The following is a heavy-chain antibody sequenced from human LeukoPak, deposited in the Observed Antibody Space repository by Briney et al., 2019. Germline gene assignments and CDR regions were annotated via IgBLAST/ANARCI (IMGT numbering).Heavy chain of an antibody. V-gene: IGHV4-34*01. CDR2: INHSGST. D-gene: IGHD6-19*01. Sequence: SETLSLTCAVYGGSFSGYHWSWIRQPPGKGLEWIGEINHSGSTNYNPSLKSRVTISVDTSKHQFSLKLSSVTAADTAVYYCARDGSLIAVAGTNFDYWGQGTLVTVSS. J-gene: IGHJ4*02. CDR1: GGSFSGYH. CDR3: ARDGSLIAVAGTNFDY.